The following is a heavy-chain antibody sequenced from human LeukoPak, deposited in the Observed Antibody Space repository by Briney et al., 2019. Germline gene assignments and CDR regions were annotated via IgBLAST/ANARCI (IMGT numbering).Heavy chain of an antibody. J-gene: IGHJ4*02. CDR2: IYYSGST. D-gene: IGHD3-22*01. CDR3: ASSSGYYYFDY. CDR1: GGSLSSGGYY. Sequence: SETLSLTCTVSGGSLSSGGYYWSWIRQHPGTGLEWIGYIYYSGSTYYNPSLESRVTISVDTSKNQFSLKLSSVTAADTAVYYCASSSGYYYFDYWGQGTLVTVSS. V-gene: IGHV4-31*03.